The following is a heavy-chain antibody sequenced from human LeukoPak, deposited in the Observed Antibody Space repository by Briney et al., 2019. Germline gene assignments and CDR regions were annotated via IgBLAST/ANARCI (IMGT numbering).Heavy chain of an antibody. J-gene: IGHJ4*02. V-gene: IGHV3-21*04. CDR1: GFTFSSYS. CDR3: AKDRYCSSTRCYGDFDY. Sequence: GGSLRLSCAASGFTFSSYSMNWVRQAPGKGLEWVSSISSGSTYIYYADSVKGRFTISRDNSKNTLYLQMNSLRAEDTAVYYCAKDRYCSSTRCYGDFDYWGQGTLVTVSS. CDR2: ISSGSTYI. D-gene: IGHD2-2*01.